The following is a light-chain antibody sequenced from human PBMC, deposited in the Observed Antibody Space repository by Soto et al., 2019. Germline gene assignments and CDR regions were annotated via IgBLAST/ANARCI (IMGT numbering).Light chain of an antibody. CDR2: KAS. J-gene: IGKJ1*01. CDR1: QRISSW. CDR3: QQYNSYSPWT. Sequence: DIQITQSPSPLSSSVGDRDTITCRASQRISSWLAWYQQKPGKAPQLLIYKASRLESGVPSRFSGSGSWREFTLTISSLQPDDFETYYCQQYNSYSPWTVGQGNEVEIK. V-gene: IGKV1-5*03.